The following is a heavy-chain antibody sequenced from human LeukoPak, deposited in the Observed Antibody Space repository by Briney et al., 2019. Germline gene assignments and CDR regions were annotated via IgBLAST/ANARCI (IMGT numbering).Heavy chain of an antibody. CDR2: ISRNGGST. Sequence: GGSLRLSCSVSGFTFSSYAIHWVRQAPGKGLEYVSAISRNGGSTYYADSVKGRFTISRDNSKNTLYLQMSSLRVDDTAVYYCVKAVGYSGYDPPDYWGQGTLVTVS. D-gene: IGHD5-12*01. CDR3: VKAVGYSGYDPPDY. CDR1: GFTFSSYA. V-gene: IGHV3-64D*06. J-gene: IGHJ4*02.